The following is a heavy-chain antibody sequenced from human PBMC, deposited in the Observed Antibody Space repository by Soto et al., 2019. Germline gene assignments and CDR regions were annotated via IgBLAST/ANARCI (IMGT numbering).Heavy chain of an antibody. D-gene: IGHD3-10*01. V-gene: IGHV7-4-1*01. Sequence: GASVKVSCKASGYTFTSYAMNWVRQAPGQGLEWMGWINTNTGNPTYAQGFTGRFVFSLDTAVSTAYLQICSLKAEDTAVYYCARDGIDGSGSWFDPWGQGTLVTSPQ. CDR3: ARDGIDGSGSWFDP. CDR1: GYTFTSYA. J-gene: IGHJ5*02. CDR2: INTNTGNP.